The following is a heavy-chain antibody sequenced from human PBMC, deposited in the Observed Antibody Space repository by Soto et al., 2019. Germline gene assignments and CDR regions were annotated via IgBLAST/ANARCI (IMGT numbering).Heavy chain of an antibody. V-gene: IGHV3-30*18. CDR1: GFTFRTYG. Sequence: QMQLVESGGGVVQPGRSLRLSCAASGFTFRTYGMHWVRQAPGKGLEWVADISYDGSEKYYADSVKGRFTISRDNSRNTLYLQMNSLRAEDTAVYSCAKDTSNWYFDCWGQGTLVTVSS. J-gene: IGHJ4*02. D-gene: IGHD1-20*01. CDR3: AKDTSNWYFDC. CDR2: ISYDGSEK.